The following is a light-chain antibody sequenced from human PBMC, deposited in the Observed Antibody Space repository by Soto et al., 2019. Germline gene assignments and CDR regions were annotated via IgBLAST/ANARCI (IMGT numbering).Light chain of an antibody. CDR1: QSVSSN. CDR3: QQYNNWPPWT. Sequence: EIVMTQSPATLSVSPGERATLSCRASQSVSSNLAWYQQKPGQAPRLLIYGASTRSTGIPARFSGSGSGTEFTLTISSLPYEDFAGYYCQQYNNWPPWTFGQGTQVEIK. CDR2: GAS. J-gene: IGKJ1*01. V-gene: IGKV3-15*01.